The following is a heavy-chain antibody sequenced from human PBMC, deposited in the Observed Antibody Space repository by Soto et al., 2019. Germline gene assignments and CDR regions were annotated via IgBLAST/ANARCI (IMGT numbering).Heavy chain of an antibody. D-gene: IGHD1-1*01. CDR3: ARHVGNKTRLGYGIDV. CDR1: GYSFAGYW. J-gene: IGHJ6*02. V-gene: IGHV5-10-1*01. CDR2: IDPSDSQT. Sequence: GESLKISCKGSGYSFAGYWITWVRQKPGKGLEWMGRIDPSDSQTYYSPSFRGHVTISADKSISTAYLQWSSLKASDTAMYYCARHVGNKTRLGYGIDVCGQGPTVTVSS.